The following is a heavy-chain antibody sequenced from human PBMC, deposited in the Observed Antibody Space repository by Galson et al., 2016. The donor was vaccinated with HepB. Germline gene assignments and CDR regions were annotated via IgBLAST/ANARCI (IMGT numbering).Heavy chain of an antibody. CDR3: AKDHFDCSNGVCPHDALDV. V-gene: IGHV3-48*01. Sequence: SLRLSCAASGFPFGRHSLNWVRQAPGRGLEWLAYISHNSTEIYYADSVEGRFTVSRDNGKKSLYLQMNSLTSEDTATYYCAKDHFDCSNGVCPHDALDVWGQGTMVTVSS. CDR1: GFPFGRHS. CDR2: ISHNSTEI. J-gene: IGHJ3*01. D-gene: IGHD2-8*01.